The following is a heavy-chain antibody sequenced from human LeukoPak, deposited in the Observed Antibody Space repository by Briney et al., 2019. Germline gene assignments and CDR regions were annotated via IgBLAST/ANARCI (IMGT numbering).Heavy chain of an antibody. Sequence: SETLSLTCAVYGESLSGFYWSWTRQSPGKGLEWIGEIYHSGSTNFNPSLKSRVTISIDTSKNQFSLTLNSVTAADTAVYYCAREGRLPFDSWGQGTLVSVSS. CDR3: AREGRLPFDS. D-gene: IGHD1-1*01. CDR1: GESLSGFY. J-gene: IGHJ4*02. V-gene: IGHV4-34*01. CDR2: IYHSGST.